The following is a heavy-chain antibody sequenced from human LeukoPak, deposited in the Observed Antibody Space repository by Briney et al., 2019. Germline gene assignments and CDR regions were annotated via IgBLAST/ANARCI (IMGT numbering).Heavy chain of an antibody. CDR1: GFTFSSYG. CDR3: AKSFFGRSVTIFDWFDP. D-gene: IGHD3-3*01. J-gene: IGHJ5*02. CDR2: IQYDGSDK. V-gene: IGHV3-30*02. Sequence: GGSLRLSCAASGFTFSSYGMHWVRQAPGKGLEWVAFIQYDGSDKYYADPVKGRFTISRDNSKTALYLQMNSLRAEDTAVYYCAKSFFGRSVTIFDWFDPWGQGTLVTVSS.